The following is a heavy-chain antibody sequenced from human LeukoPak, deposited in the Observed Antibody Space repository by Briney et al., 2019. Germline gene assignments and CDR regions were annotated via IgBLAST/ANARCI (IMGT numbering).Heavy chain of an antibody. CDR1: GYTFTGYY. CDR3: ARGRITMIGGYYFDY. D-gene: IGHD3-22*01. V-gene: IGHV1-2*02. Sequence: ASVKVPCKASGYTFTGYYMHWVRQAPGQGLEWMGWINPNSGGTNYAQKFQGRVTMTRDTSISTAYMELSRLRSDDTAVYYCARGRITMIGGYYFDYWGQGTLVTVSS. CDR2: INPNSGGT. J-gene: IGHJ4*02.